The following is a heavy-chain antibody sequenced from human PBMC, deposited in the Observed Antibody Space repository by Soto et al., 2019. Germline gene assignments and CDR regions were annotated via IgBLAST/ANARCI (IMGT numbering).Heavy chain of an antibody. CDR2: ISAYNGNT. J-gene: IGHJ6*02. CDR3: AREGYCSGGSCPPLNYYYYGMDV. CDR1: GYTFTSYG. Sequence: ASVKVSCKASGYTFTSYGISWVRQAPGQGLEWMGWISAYNGNTNYAQKLQGRVTMTTDTSTSTAYMELRSLRSDDTAVYYYAREGYCSGGSCPPLNYYYYGMDVWGQGTTVTVSS. V-gene: IGHV1-18*04. D-gene: IGHD2-15*01.